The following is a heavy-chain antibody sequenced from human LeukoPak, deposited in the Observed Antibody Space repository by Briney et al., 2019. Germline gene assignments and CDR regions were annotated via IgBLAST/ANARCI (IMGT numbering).Heavy chain of an antibody. V-gene: IGHV3-11*01. CDR3: ARGRDYFDH. J-gene: IGHJ4*02. CDR1: GFALSDHY. CDR2: ISSGDNFI. Sequence: GRSRRLSCAASGFALSDHYMSWIRQAPGKGLEWVASISSGDNFIFYGGSVKGRFTISRDNAKNSVFLQMNSLRVEDTAVYYCARGRDYFDHWGQGTLVTASS.